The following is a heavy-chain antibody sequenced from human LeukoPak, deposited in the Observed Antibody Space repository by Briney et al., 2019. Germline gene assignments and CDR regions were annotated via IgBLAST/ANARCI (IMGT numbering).Heavy chain of an antibody. CDR2: INTNTGNP. CDR3: AVLSYDSSGYYYPFDY. D-gene: IGHD3-22*01. CDR1: GYTFTSYA. J-gene: IGHJ4*02. V-gene: IGHV7-4-1*02. Sequence: ASVKVSCKASGYTFTSYAMNWVRQAPGQGLEWMGWINTNTGNPTYAQDFMGRLVFSLDTSVSTAYLQISSLKTEDTAVYYCAVLSYDSSGYYYPFDYWGQGTLVTVSS.